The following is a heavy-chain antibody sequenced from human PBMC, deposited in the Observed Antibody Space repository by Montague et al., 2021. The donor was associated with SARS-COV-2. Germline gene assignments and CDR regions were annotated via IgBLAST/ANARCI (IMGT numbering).Heavy chain of an antibody. D-gene: IGHD3-10*01. CDR1: GGSFSGYY. CDR2: INHNGST. CDR3: ARGARQGYGFRLGSFDS. J-gene: IGHJ4*02. Sequence: SETLSLTCAVYGGSFSGYYWNWIRQPPGKGLEWIGEINHNGSTNYNPPLKSRVTMSVDTSKNQFSLKLSSVTAADTAVYYCARGARQGYGFRLGSFDSWGQGTLSPCPQ. V-gene: IGHV4-34*01.